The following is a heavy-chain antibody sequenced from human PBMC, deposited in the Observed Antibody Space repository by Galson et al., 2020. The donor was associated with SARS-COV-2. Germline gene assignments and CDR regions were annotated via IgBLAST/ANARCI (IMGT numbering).Heavy chain of an antibody. Sequence: SETLSLTCGLYAGSFSGSYSGWIRQPPRKGLEWNGEVNHRDAINNTGSTSSNTPLKSRVTISVDTSKNQFSPKRSSVTAADTAVYFCAIGLKSDYYDRRGSEYWGQGTLGTVSS. D-gene: IGHD3-22*01. CDR3: AIGLKSDYYDRRGSEY. J-gene: IGHJ4*02. CDR1: AGSFSGSY. CDR2: VNHRDAINNTGST. V-gene: IGHV4-34*01.